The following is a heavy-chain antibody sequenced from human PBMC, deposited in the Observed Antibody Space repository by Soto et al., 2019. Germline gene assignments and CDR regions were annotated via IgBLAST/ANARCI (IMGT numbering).Heavy chain of an antibody. Sequence: GASVKVSCKASGYTFTSYGISWVRQAPGQGLEWMGWISAYNGNTNYAQKLQGRVTMTTDTSTSTAYMELRSLRSDDTAVYYCARDGRKADYYYYYYMDVWGKGTTVTVSS. CDR3: ARDGRKADYYYYYYMDV. J-gene: IGHJ6*03. CDR1: GYTFTSYG. V-gene: IGHV1-18*01. CDR2: ISAYNGNT.